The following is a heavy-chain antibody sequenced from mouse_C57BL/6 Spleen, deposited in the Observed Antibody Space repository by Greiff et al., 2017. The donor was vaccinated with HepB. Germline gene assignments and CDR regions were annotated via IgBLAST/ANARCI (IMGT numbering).Heavy chain of an antibody. CDR3: ARSTYYGYDESYAMDY. Sequence: DVMLVESGGGLVQPGGSLSLSCAASGFTFTDYYMSWVRQPPGKALEWLGFIRNKANGYTTEYSASVKGRFTISRDNSQSILYLQMNALRAEDSATYYCARSTYYGYDESYAMDYWGQGTSVTVSS. CDR2: IRNKANGYTT. D-gene: IGHD2-2*01. V-gene: IGHV7-3*01. CDR1: GFTFTDYY. J-gene: IGHJ4*01.